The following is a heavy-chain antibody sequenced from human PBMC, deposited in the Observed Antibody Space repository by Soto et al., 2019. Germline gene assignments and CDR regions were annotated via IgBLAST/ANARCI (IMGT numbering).Heavy chain of an antibody. Sequence: QLQLQESGPGLVKPSETLSLTCTVSGGSISSSSYYWGWIRQPPGKGLEWIGSIYYSGSTYYNPSLKIRVTRSVDTSKTQFSLKLSAVTAADTAVYYWARPRGDSGYGGYFDYWGQGTLVTVSS. V-gene: IGHV4-39*01. CDR1: GGSISSSSYY. J-gene: IGHJ4*02. CDR3: ARPRGDSGYGGYFDY. CDR2: IYYSGST. D-gene: IGHD5-12*01.